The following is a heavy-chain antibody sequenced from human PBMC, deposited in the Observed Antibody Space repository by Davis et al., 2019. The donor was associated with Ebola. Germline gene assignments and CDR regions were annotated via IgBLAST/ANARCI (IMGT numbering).Heavy chain of an antibody. CDR2: ISSSSSTI. Sequence: GESLKISCAASGFTFTSYSMNWVRQAPGKGLEWVSYISSSSSTIYYVDSVEGRFTISRDNAKNSLYLQMNSLRAEDTAIYYCARHLNWAFDYWGQGTLVTVSS. V-gene: IGHV3-48*04. D-gene: IGHD3/OR15-3a*01. CDR1: GFTFTSYS. CDR3: ARHLNWAFDY. J-gene: IGHJ4*02.